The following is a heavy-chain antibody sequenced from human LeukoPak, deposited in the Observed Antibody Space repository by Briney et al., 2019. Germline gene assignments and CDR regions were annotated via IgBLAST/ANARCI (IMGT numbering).Heavy chain of an antibody. CDR2: IYHSGST. CDR1: GGSISSSNW. CDR3: ARVRKGFWSGYYTDY. D-gene: IGHD3-3*01. Sequence: SGTLSLTCAVSGGSISSSNWWSWVRQPPGKGLEWIGEIYHSGSTNYNPSLKSRVTISVDKSKNQFSLKLSSVTAADTAEYYCARVRKGFWSGYYTDYWGQGTLVTVSS. V-gene: IGHV4-4*02. J-gene: IGHJ4*02.